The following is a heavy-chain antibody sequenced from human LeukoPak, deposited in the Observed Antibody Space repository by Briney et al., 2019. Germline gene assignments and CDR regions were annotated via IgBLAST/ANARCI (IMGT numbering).Heavy chain of an antibody. CDR1: GFTFSSYW. D-gene: IGHD3-22*01. CDR2: IKQDGSEK. Sequence: GGSLRLSCAASGFTFSSYWMSWVRQAPGKGLEWVANIKQDGSEKYYVDSVKGRFTISRDNAKNPLYLQMNSLRAEDTAVYYCARIGASLYDSSGYMMKNAFDIWGQGTMVTVSS. CDR3: ARIGASLYDSSGYMMKNAFDI. J-gene: IGHJ3*02. V-gene: IGHV3-7*01.